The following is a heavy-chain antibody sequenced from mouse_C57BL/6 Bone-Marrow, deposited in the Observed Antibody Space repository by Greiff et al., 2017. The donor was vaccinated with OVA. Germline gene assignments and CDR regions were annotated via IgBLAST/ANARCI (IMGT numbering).Heavy chain of an antibody. CDR2: IRNKANGYTT. J-gene: IGHJ4*01. CDR3: VRAVEVDYYAMDY. V-gene: IGHV7-4*01. Sequence: EVQGVESGGGLVQPGASLRLSCAASGFTFTDYYMSWVRQPPGKAPEWFALIRNKANGYTTEYTASVKGRFTISRDNSQNILYLQMNTLRAEDSATYYCVRAVEVDYYAMDYWGQGTSVTVSS. D-gene: IGHD1-1*01. CDR1: GFTFTDYY.